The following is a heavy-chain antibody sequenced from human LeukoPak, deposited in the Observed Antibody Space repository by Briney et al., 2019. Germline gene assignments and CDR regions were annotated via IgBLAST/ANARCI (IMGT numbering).Heavy chain of an antibody. CDR1: GYTFTSYA. D-gene: IGHD3-16*01. V-gene: IGHV1-3*01. CDR3: AEDELYTRTQLMASTFAT. Sequence: ASVKVSCKASGYTFTSYAMHWVRQAPGQRLEWMGWINAGNGNTKYSQKFQGRVTITRDTSASTAYMELSSLRSEDTAVYYCAEDELYTRTQLMASTFATWGQGTLVTVS. CDR2: INAGNGNT. J-gene: IGHJ5*02.